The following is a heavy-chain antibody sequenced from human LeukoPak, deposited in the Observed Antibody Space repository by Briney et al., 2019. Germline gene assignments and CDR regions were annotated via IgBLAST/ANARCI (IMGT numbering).Heavy chain of an antibody. CDR1: GFTFSSYT. J-gene: IGHJ4*02. D-gene: IGHD3-22*01. V-gene: IGHV3-21*01. Sequence: PGGSLRPSCAASGFTFSSYTMNWVRQAPGKGLEWVSSITSSSSYIYYADSVKGRFTISRDNAKNSLCLQMNSLRAEDTAVYYCARHVVAVGFDYWGQGTLVTVSS. CDR2: ITSSSSYI. CDR3: ARHVVAVGFDY.